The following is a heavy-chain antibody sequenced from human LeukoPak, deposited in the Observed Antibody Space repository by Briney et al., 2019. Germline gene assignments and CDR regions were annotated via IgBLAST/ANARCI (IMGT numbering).Heavy chain of an antibody. CDR1: GYTFTSYG. Sequence: ASVKVSXKASGYTFTSYGISWVRQAPGQGLEWMGWISAYNGNTNYAQKLQGRVTMTSDTSTSTAYMELRSLRSDDTAVYYCARMFISGSYFDYWGQGTLVTVSS. J-gene: IGHJ4*02. V-gene: IGHV1-18*01. D-gene: IGHD1-26*01. CDR3: ARMFISGSYFDY. CDR2: ISAYNGNT.